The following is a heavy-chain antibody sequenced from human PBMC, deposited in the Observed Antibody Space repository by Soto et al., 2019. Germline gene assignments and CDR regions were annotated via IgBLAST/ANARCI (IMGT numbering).Heavy chain of an antibody. D-gene: IGHD3-16*01. V-gene: IGHV1-18*01. CDR3: ARMISSAADR. CDR2: ISTYNGNT. CDR1: DYKFTNYA. Sequence: SVKVSCRTSDYKFTNYAITWGRQAPVQGLEWVGWISTYNGNTKSAQNLQGRVTMTTDTSTATAYMDLRALRSDDTAIYYCARMISSAADRWGQGALVTVSS. J-gene: IGHJ5*02.